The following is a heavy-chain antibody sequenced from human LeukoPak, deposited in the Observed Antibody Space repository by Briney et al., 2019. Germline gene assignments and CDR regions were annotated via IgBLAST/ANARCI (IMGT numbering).Heavy chain of an antibody. D-gene: IGHD6-19*01. CDR1: GFTFSSYA. CDR3: AKDVRSGWYFDY. Sequence: GGSLRLSCAASGFTFSSYAMSWVRQAPGKGLEWVSAISGSGGSTYYADSVKGRFTISRDNSKNTLYLQMNSLRGEDTAVYYCAKDVRSGWYFDYWGQGTLVTVSS. V-gene: IGHV3-23*01. CDR2: ISGSGGST. J-gene: IGHJ4*02.